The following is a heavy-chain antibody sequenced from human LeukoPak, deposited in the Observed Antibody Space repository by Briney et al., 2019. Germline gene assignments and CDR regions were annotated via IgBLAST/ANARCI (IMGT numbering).Heavy chain of an antibody. CDR1: GYTFTSYG. V-gene: IGHV1-18*01. J-gene: IGHJ4*02. D-gene: IGHD3-10*01. CDR3: ARSSDLWFGELFLFDY. CDR2: ISAYNGNT. Sequence: ASVKVSSKASGYTFTSYGISWVRQAPGQGLEWMGWISAYNGNTNYAQKLQGRVTMTTDTSTSTAYMELRSLRSDDTAVYYCARSSDLWFGELFLFDYWGQGTLVTVSS.